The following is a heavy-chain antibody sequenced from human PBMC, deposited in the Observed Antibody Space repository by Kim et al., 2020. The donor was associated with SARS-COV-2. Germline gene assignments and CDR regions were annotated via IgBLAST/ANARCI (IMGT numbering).Heavy chain of an antibody. CDR2: INQDGSEK. Sequence: GGSLRLSCAASGFTFSNYWMSWVRQAPGKGLEWVANINQDGSEKYYVDSVKGRFTISRDNAKNSLYLQMNSLRAEDTAVYYCARVEGGSYCYFWGQGPLVTVSS. V-gene: IGHV3-7*03. D-gene: IGHD1-26*01. CDR3: ARVEGGSYCYF. J-gene: IGHJ4*02. CDR1: GFTFSNYW.